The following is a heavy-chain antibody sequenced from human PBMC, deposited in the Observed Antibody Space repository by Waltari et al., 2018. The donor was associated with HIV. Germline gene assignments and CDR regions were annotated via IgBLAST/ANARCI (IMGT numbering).Heavy chain of an antibody. CDR1: GDSVSTNSAA. D-gene: IGHD7-27*01. J-gene: IGHJ6*02. V-gene: IGHV6-1*01. Sequence: QVQLQQSGPGLVKPSQTLSLTCAISGDSVSTNSAAWNWIRQSPSRGLEWLGRTYYRSKWYNDYAVSGKSRRTINPDTSKNQFSLQLNSVTPEDTAVYYCAREPGWGSRAYYYGMDVWGQGTTVTVSS. CDR3: AREPGWGSRAYYYGMDV. CDR2: TYYRSKWYN.